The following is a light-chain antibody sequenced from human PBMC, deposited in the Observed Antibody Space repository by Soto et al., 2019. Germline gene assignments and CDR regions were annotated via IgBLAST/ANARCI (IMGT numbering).Light chain of an antibody. CDR1: QSIGTW. J-gene: IGKJ1*01. V-gene: IGKV1-5*03. CDR2: KAS. Sequence: DIRMTQSPSTLSASVGDRVSITCRASQSIGTWLAWYQQKPGKAPKLLIYKASSLSDGVPSRFSGSGSGTEFTLTITSLQPDDLATYYCQQYETFWTFGQGTKVDI. CDR3: QQYETFWT.